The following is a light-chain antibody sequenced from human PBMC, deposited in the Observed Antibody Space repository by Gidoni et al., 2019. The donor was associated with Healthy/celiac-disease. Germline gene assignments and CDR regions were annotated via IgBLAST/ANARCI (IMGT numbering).Light chain of an antibody. Sequence: IQLTQSPSTLSASVGDRVTITCRASQSVSNWLAWYQQKPGKAPHLLIYKASNLQSGVPSRFSGSGSGTEFTLTISSLQPDDFATYYCQLYTAFGQGTKVDIK. CDR3: QLYTA. V-gene: IGKV1-5*03. J-gene: IGKJ1*01. CDR1: QSVSNW. CDR2: KAS.